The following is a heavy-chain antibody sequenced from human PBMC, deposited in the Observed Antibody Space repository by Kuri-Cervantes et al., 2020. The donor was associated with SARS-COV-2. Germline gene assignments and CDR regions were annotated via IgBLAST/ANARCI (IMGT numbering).Heavy chain of an antibody. CDR1: GYTFTSYD. CDR3: ARVDSTLVMSFDYYYFDC. D-gene: IGHD5-12*01. V-gene: IGHV1-69*13. CDR2: IIPMYDAT. J-gene: IGHJ4*02. Sequence: SVKVSCKASGYTFTSYDINWVRQAPGQGFEWMGRIIPMYDATDFAQKFQGRVTINADESTRTAYMELSSLSSEDTAVYYCARVDSTLVMSFDYYYFDCWGQGTLVTVSS.